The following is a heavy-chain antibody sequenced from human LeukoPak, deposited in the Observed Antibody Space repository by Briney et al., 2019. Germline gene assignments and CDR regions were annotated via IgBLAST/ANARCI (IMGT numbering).Heavy chain of an antibody. V-gene: IGHV4-4*02. CDR2: INHSGSS. J-gene: IGHJ4*02. Sequence: PSETLSLTCAVSGGSISSRNWRSLIRQSPGKGLEWIGEINHSGSSNYNLSFKSRVTISVDKSKNQFSLKVTSVTAADTAVYFCARYETESQNGKYCFDHWGQGILVTVSS. CDR3: ARYETESQNGKYCFDH. CDR1: GGSISSRNW. D-gene: IGHD1-14*01.